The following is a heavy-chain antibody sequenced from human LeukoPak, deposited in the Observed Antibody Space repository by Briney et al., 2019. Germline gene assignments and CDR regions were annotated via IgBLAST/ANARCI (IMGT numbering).Heavy chain of an antibody. Sequence: GGSLRLSCAASGFTFYDYGMSWVRQPPGKGLEWVSGIKWNGDNTGYADSVRGRFTISRDNAKNSLYLQMNNLRAEDTALYYCARAFGLGELLYYYFDYWGQGTLVTVSS. V-gene: IGHV3-20*04. D-gene: IGHD3-10*01. CDR1: GFTFYDYG. CDR2: IKWNGDNT. J-gene: IGHJ4*02. CDR3: ARAFGLGELLYYYFDY.